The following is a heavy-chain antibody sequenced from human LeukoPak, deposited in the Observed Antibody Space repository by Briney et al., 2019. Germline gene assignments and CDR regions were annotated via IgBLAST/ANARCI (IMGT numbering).Heavy chain of an antibody. V-gene: IGHV3-43*01. CDR2: ITWDGGST. CDR1: GFTFDDYT. D-gene: IGHD2-15*01. Sequence: PGGSLRLSCAASGFTFDDYTMHWVRQAPGKGLEWVSLITWDGGSTYYADSVKGRFTISRNNSKNSLYLQMNSLRPEDTAVYYCARDLHCSGGSCYSGLHYWGQGTLVTVSS. CDR3: ARDLHCSGGSCYSGLHY. J-gene: IGHJ4*02.